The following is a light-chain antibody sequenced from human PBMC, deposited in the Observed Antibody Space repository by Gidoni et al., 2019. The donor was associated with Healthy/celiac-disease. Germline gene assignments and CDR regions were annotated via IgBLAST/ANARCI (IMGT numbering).Light chain of an antibody. J-gene: IGKJ4*01. Sequence: DIVMTQSPSTLSVSPGERATLSCRASQRVSSNLAWYQQKPGQAPRLLIYGASTRATGIPARGSGSGSGTEFTLTISSLQSEDFAVYYWQQYNNWPPLTFGGGTKVEIK. V-gene: IGKV3-15*01. CDR3: QQYNNWPPLT. CDR2: GAS. CDR1: QRVSSN.